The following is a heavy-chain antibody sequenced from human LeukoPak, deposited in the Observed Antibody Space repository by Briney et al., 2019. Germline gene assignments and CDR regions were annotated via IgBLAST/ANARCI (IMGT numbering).Heavy chain of an antibody. J-gene: IGHJ4*02. Sequence: SLSVSCMASGDSFSSYASCAGRHAPGRGVWWVGWTIPIFGTAHYAPKFQGRVTITRDETTSPASMELSRLRSGDTAVYRCAVGAQPADYWGQGTLVTVSS. CDR3: AVGAQPADY. CDR2: TIPIFGTA. V-gene: IGHV1-69*05. CDR1: GDSFSSYA. D-gene: IGHD1-26*01.